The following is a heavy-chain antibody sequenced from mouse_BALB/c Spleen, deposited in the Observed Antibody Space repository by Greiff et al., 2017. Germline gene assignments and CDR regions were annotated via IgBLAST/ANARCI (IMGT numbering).Heavy chain of an antibody. D-gene: IGHD2-3*01. CDR3: ARDPHGYYGGGFAY. CDR2: ISDGGSYT. CDR1: GFTFSDYY. J-gene: IGHJ3*01. V-gene: IGHV5-4*02. Sequence: EVKVEESGGGLVKPGGSLKLSCAASGFTFSDYYMYWVRQTPEKRLEWVATISDGGSYTYYPDSVKGRFTISRDNAKNNLYLQMSSLKSEDTAMYYCARDPHGYYGGGFAYWGQGTLVTVSA.